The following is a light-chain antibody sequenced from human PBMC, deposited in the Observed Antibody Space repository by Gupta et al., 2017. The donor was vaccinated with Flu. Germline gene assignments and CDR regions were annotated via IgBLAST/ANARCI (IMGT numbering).Light chain of an antibody. CDR3: RQENSYSGT. CDR2: KAS. J-gene: IGKJ1*01. Sequence: DIQTTQSPSTLSASVRDRVTITCRASQSIDNWLAWYQQRPGRVPNLLLYKASSLLSGVPSRFSGSGSGGAFTLTILSLQPADIAKYSCRQENSYSGTFGQGTKVEIK. CDR1: QSIDNW. V-gene: IGKV1-5*03.